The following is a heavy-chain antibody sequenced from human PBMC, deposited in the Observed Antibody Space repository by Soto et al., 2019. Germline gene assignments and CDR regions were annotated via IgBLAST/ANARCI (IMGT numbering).Heavy chain of an antibody. D-gene: IGHD6-13*01. CDR2: ISTYNGNT. CDR1: GYSFTSYG. V-gene: IGHV1-18*01. Sequence: QVQLVQSGAEVKKPGASVKVSCKASGYSFTSYGFSWVRQAPGQGLEWMGWISTYNGNTNYAQKLQGRVTMTTDTSTSTAYMELRSRRSDDTAVYYCARDPGIAAPGRGLGDYWGQGTLVTVSS. J-gene: IGHJ4*02. CDR3: ARDPGIAAPGRGLGDY.